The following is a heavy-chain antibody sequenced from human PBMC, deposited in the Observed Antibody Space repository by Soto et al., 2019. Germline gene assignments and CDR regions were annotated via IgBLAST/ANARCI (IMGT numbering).Heavy chain of an antibody. V-gene: IGHV3-30*03. D-gene: IGHD1-1*01. J-gene: IGHJ6*02. CDR2: VSYDGSGK. CDR3: ARDAEAYVNVMGTIRSGYYYHGLDV. CDR1: GFTFSSYG. Sequence: QVQLVESGGGVVQPGRSLRLSCVGSGFTFSSYGIHWVRQAPGKGLEWVAVVSYDGSGKYCADSVKGRFTISRDNSKNTLYLQMNTLGVEDTAVYHCARDAEAYVNVMGTIRSGYYYHGLDVWGQGTTVFVSS.